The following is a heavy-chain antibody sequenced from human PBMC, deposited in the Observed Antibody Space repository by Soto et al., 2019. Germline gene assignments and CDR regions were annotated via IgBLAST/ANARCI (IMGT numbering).Heavy chain of an antibody. V-gene: IGHV3-48*02. CDR1: GFTFSSYS. D-gene: IGHD6-6*01. J-gene: IGHJ5*02. CDR2: ISSSSSTI. Sequence: PGGSLRLSCAASGFTFSSYSMNWVRQAPGKGLEWVSYISSSSSTIYYADSVKGRFTISRDNAKNSLYLQMNSLRDEDTAVYYCARDPRSSIAARWNWFDPWGQGTLVTVSS. CDR3: ARDPRSSIAARWNWFDP.